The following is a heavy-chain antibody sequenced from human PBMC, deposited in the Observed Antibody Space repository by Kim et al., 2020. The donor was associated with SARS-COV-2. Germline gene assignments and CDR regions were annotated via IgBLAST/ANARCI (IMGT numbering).Heavy chain of an antibody. CDR2: MNPNSGNT. CDR3: ALSGALRN. V-gene: IGHV1-8*01. D-gene: IGHD1-26*01. Sequence: ASVKVSCEAFGYIFINYDINWVRQATGQGPEWMGWMNPNSGNTGYAQKFQGRVTMTRDTSTSTAYMEMRDLTFEDTAVYYCALSGALRNWGQGTLVTVSS. J-gene: IGHJ4*02. CDR1: GYIFINYD.